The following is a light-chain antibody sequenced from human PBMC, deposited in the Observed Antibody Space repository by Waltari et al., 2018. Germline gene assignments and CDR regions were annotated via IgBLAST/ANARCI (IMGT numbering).Light chain of an antibody. V-gene: IGLV2-23*02. CDR1: SSAVGNYNR. J-gene: IGLJ2*01. Sequence: QSALTQPASVSGSPGQSITISCTGNSSAVGNYNRVSWYQQHPGKAPKLMIYAVSKRPSGVSDRFSGSKSGDMASLTISGLQPEDEAEYFCSSYAGSSKGVFGGGTKVTVL. CDR3: SSYAGSSKGV. CDR2: AVS.